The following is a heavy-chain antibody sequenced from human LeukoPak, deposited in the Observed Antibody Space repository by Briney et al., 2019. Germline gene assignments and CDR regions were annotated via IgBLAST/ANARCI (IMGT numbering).Heavy chain of an antibody. Sequence: PSETLSLTCAVYGGSLSGYYWSWIRQPPGKGLEWIGEINHSGSTNYNPSLKSRVTISVDTSKNQFSLKLSSVTAADTAVYYCASRHYDFWSGTPPDVWGQGTTVTVSS. D-gene: IGHD3-3*01. J-gene: IGHJ6*02. CDR1: GGSLSGYY. V-gene: IGHV4-34*01. CDR3: ASRHYDFWSGTPPDV. CDR2: INHSGST.